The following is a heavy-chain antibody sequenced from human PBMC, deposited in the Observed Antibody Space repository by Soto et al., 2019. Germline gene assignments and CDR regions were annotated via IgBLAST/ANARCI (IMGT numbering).Heavy chain of an antibody. CDR2: IYYTGST. CDR1: GGSINSDDYY. CDR3: ATVPTYYYDRNGYANAFDK. V-gene: IGHV4-30-4*01. Sequence: QVQLQESGPGLVKPSQTLSLTCSVSGGSINSDDYYWSWIRQPPGKGLEWIGYIYYTGSTFHNPSLKSRINISLDTSKNQFSLKLNSVTAADTVVYYCATVPTYYYDRNGYANAFDKWGQGTMVTVSS. D-gene: IGHD3-22*01. J-gene: IGHJ3*02.